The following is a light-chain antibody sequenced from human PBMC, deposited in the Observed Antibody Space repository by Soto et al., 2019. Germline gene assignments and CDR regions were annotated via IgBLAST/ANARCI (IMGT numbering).Light chain of an antibody. CDR3: SSYAGGNNFHVV. V-gene: IGLV2-14*02. J-gene: IGLJ2*01. CDR2: EGS. Sequence: QSALTQPASVSGSPGQSITISCTGTSSDVGSYNLVSWYQHHPGKAPKLMIYEGSKRPSGVPDRFSGSKSGNTASLTVSGLQAEDEADYYCSSYAGGNNFHVVFGGGTKLTVL. CDR1: SSDVGSYNL.